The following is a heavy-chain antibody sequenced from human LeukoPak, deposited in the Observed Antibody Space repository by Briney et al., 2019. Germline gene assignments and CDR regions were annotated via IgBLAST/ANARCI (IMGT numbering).Heavy chain of an antibody. Sequence: GGSLRLSCVASGFTFSDYYMSWIRQAPGKGLEWVSYISSSGSTIYYADSVKGRFTISRDNAKNSLYLQMNSLRAEDTAVYYCARAGDLAAAGTSFDYWGQGTLVTVSS. CDR1: GFTFSDYY. CDR3: ARAGDLAAAGTSFDY. CDR2: ISSSGSTI. D-gene: IGHD6-13*01. V-gene: IGHV3-11*04. J-gene: IGHJ4*02.